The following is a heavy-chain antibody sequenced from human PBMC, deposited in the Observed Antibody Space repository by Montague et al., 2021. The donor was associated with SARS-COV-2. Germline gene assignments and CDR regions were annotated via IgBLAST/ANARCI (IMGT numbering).Heavy chain of an antibody. D-gene: IGHD6-19*01. CDR1: GGSISSSSYY. Sequence: SETLSLTCTVSGGSISSSSYYWGWIRKPPGKGLEWIGSIYYSGSTYHNPSLKSRVTISVDTSKNQFSLKLSSVTAADTAVYYCARLFYSSGWSENDAFDIWGQGTMVTVPS. CDR3: ARLFYSSGWSENDAFDI. J-gene: IGHJ3*02. V-gene: IGHV4-39*01. CDR2: IYYSGST.